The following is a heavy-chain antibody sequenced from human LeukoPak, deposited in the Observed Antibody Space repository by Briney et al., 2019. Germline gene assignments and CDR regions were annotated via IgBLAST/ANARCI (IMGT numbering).Heavy chain of an antibody. CDR3: ARSPIFYSSGWYSWFDP. CDR1: GGSISSSSYY. J-gene: IGHJ5*02. CDR2: IYYSGST. Sequence: SETLSLTCTVSGGSISSSSYYWGWIRQPPGKGLEWIGSIYYSGSTYYNPSLKSRVTISVDMSKNQFSLKLSSVTAADTAVYYCARSPIFYSSGWYSWFDPWGQGTLVTVSS. V-gene: IGHV4-39*01. D-gene: IGHD6-19*01.